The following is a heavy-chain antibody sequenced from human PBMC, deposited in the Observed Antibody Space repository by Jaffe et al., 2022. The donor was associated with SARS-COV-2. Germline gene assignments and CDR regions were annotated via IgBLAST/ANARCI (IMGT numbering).Heavy chain of an antibody. CDR3: TRSQVVLMGLPAVFDI. V-gene: IGHV1-18*01. Sequence: QVQLVQSGPEVRKPGASVKVSCKASGYDFNTYSITWVRQVPGQGLEWVGWINPDNGNTIYAENLRDRVTLTTDTSTNTAYMDLRSLSSDDAAVYFCTRSQVVLMGLPAVFDIWGQGTMVIVSS. D-gene: IGHD2-8*01. J-gene: IGHJ3*02. CDR1: GYDFNTYS. CDR2: INPDNGNT.